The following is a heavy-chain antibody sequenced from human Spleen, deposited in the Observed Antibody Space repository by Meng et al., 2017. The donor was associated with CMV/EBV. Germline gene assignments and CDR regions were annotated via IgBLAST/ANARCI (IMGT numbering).Heavy chain of an antibody. CDR2: INPNSGGT. Sequence: ASVKVSCKASGYTFTGYYMHWVRQAPGQGLEWMGWINPNSGGTNYAQKFKGRVTMTRDTSISTAYMELSRLRSDDTAVYYCASSVVVIGGGFDYWGQGTLVTVSS. CDR1: GYTFTGYY. J-gene: IGHJ4*02. V-gene: IGHV1-2*02. CDR3: ASSVVVIGGGFDY. D-gene: IGHD2-21*01.